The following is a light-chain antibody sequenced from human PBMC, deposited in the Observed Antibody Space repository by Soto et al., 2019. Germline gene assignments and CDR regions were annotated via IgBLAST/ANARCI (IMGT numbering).Light chain of an antibody. CDR3: SSYTGSSTRVV. CDR1: SSDVGAYNY. V-gene: IGLV2-14*01. CDR2: DVS. J-gene: IGLJ2*01. Sequence: QSALTQPASVSGSPGQSITISCTGTSSDVGAYNYASWYQQHPGRAPKLMIYDVSNRPSGVSNRFSGSKSGNTASLTISGLQAEDEADYYCSSYTGSSTRVVFGGGTQLTVL.